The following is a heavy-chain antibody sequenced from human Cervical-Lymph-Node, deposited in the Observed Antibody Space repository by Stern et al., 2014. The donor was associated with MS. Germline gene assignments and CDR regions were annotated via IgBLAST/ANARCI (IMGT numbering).Heavy chain of an antibody. V-gene: IGHV4-30-2*01. CDR2: IYHSGST. CDR1: GGSISSGGYS. D-gene: IGHD4-17*01. J-gene: IGHJ3*02. Sequence: QLQLQESGSGLVKPSQTLSLTCAVSGGSISSGGYSWSWIRQPPGKGLEWIGYIYHSGSTYYNPSLKSRVTISLDRSKNHFSRKLSSVTAADTAVYYCARSSVTTPNAFDIWGQGTMVTVSS. CDR3: ARSSVTTPNAFDI.